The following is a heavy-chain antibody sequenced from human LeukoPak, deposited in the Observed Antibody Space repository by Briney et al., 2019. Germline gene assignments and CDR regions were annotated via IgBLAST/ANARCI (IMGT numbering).Heavy chain of an antibody. Sequence: GGSLRLSCAVSGFNFWGTGMTWVRQAPGKGLEWVANIDEDGSEKYYVDSVKGRFTISRDNSRNSLYLQLNSLRAEDTAVYYCARDEVSALGYWGQGTLVTVSS. CDR1: GFNFWGTG. J-gene: IGHJ4*02. D-gene: IGHD5/OR15-5a*01. V-gene: IGHV3-7*01. CDR3: ARDEVSALGY. CDR2: IDEDGSEK.